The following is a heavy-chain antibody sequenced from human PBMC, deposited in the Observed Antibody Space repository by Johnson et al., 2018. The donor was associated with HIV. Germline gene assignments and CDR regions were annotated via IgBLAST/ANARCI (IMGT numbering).Heavy chain of an antibody. Sequence: QVQLVESGGGVVQPGRSLRLSCAASGFTFSSYAMHWVRQAPGKGLEWVAFIRYDGSNKYYADSVKGRFTISRDNSKNTLYLQMNSLRAEDTALYYCAREYDAFDIWGQGTTVTVSS. CDR2: IRYDGSNK. CDR3: AREYDAFDI. J-gene: IGHJ3*02. CDR1: GFTFSSYA. V-gene: IGHV3-30*04.